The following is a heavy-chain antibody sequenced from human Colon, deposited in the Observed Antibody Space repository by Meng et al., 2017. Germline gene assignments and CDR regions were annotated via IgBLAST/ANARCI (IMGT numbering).Heavy chain of an antibody. V-gene: IGHV7-4-1*02. J-gene: IGHJ4*02. CDR2: SNTKTGNP. CDR1: GYLFSYYA. Sequence: QVQLVQSGSELKKPGASVKVTCKTSGYLFSYYAMNWVRQAPGRGLEWMGWSNTKTGNPTYAQAFTGRFVFSLDTSVSTAYLQINDLKADDTAVHYCAGEGSDSWIDYWGQGTLVTVSS. D-gene: IGHD6-13*01. CDR3: AGEGSDSWIDY.